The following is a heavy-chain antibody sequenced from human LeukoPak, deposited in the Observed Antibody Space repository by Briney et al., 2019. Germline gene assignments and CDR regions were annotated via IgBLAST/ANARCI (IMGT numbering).Heavy chain of an antibody. V-gene: IGHV3-48*03. D-gene: IGHD4-17*01. CDR1: GFTFSSYE. Sequence: GGSLRLSCAASGFTFSSYEMNWVRQAPGKGLEWVSYITTSGRTIYYADSVKGRFTISRDNAKNSLYLQMNSQRAEDTAVYYCARGEDYGTNSFDYWGQGTLVTVSS. J-gene: IGHJ4*02. CDR3: ARGEDYGTNSFDY. CDR2: ITTSGRTI.